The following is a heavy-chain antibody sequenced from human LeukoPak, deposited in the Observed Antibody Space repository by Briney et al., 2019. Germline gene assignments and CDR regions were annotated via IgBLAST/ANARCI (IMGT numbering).Heavy chain of an antibody. CDR1: GFTFSTYG. CDR2: IWNDGTYK. Sequence: GGSLRLSCAAAGFTFSTYGMHWVRQAPGKGLEWVAVIWNDGTYKYYADSVKGRFTISRDNSKDTLYLQMSSVRADDTAVYYCARADHGWYTFGYWGQGTLVTVPS. J-gene: IGHJ4*02. CDR3: ARADHGWYTFGY. D-gene: IGHD6-19*01. V-gene: IGHV3-33*01.